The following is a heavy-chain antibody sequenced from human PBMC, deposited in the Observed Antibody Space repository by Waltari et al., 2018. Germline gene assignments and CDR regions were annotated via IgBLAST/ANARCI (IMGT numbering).Heavy chain of an antibody. CDR1: GFPFSLFG. D-gene: IGHD7-27*01. CDR3: TMAPDVPVRPTWG. J-gene: IGHJ4*02. V-gene: IGHV3-21*06. CDR2: ISSSGSYI. Sequence: EVKLVESGGGLVKPGGSLRLSCAASGFPFSLFGMNWVRRAPGRGLEWVSTISSSGSYIYYADSVKGRFTISRDNAKNSVYLQMNSLRVDDTAVYYCTMAPDVPVRPTWGWGQGSLVTVSS.